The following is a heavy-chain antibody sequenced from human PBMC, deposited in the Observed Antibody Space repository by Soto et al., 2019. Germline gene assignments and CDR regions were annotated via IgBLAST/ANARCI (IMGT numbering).Heavy chain of an antibody. CDR1: GGTFSSYT. J-gene: IGHJ3*02. Sequence: QVQLVQSGAEVKKPGSSVKVSCKASGGTFSSYTISWVRQAPGQGLEWMGRIIPILGIANYAQKFQGRVTITAXXSXSXXYMELSSLRSEDTAVYYCARGIVVVPAAIAGAFDIWGQGTMVTVSS. CDR2: IIPILGIA. CDR3: ARGIVVVPAAIAGAFDI. V-gene: IGHV1-69*02. D-gene: IGHD2-2*01.